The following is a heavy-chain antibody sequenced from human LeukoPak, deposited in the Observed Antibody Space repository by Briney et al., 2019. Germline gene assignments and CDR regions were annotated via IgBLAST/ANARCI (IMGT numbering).Heavy chain of an antibody. CDR1: GFTFSIYS. CDR2: ISTTSSSI. CDR3: ARDSVMKY. J-gene: IGHJ4*02. Sequence: GGSLRLSCAASGFTFSIYSMSWVRQAPGKGLEWVSYISTTSSSIYYADSVKDRFIISRDNAKNSLYLHMNSLRDEDTAVYYCARDSVMKYWGQGTLVTVSS. V-gene: IGHV3-48*02.